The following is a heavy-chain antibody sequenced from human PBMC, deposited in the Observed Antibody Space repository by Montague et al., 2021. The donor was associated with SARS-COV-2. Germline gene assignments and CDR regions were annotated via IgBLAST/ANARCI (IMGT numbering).Heavy chain of an antibody. Sequence: CAISGDSVSSNSAAWNWIRQSPSRGLEWLGRTYYRSKWYNDYAVSVKSRITINPDTSKNQFSLKLSSVTAADTAVYYCARQSVNYYDSSGYPFDYWGQGTLVTASS. V-gene: IGHV6-1*01. J-gene: IGHJ4*02. CDR2: TYYRSKWYN. CDR3: ARQSVNYYDSSGYPFDY. CDR1: GDSVSSNSAA. D-gene: IGHD3-22*01.